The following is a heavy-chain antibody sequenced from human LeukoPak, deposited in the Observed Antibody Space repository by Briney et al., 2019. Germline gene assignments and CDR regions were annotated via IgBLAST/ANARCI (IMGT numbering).Heavy chain of an antibody. CDR2: IRPMNSDV. D-gene: IGHD4-23*01. J-gene: IGHJ4*02. CDR3: ASRPFETTVVPWDFY. Sequence: GDCLKISCKGSGYNFNTYWVAWVRQLPGKGLEWMGIIRPMNSDVRYSPSFQGQVAISADRSINTAYLQWSSLTASDTAMYYCASRPFETTVVPWDFYWGQGTQVTVSS. CDR1: GYNFNTYW. V-gene: IGHV5-51*01.